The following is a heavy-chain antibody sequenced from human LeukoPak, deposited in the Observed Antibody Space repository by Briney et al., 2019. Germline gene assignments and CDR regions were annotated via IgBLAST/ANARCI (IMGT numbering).Heavy chain of an antibody. Sequence: GGSLRLSCAASGFTFNIYSMNWVRQAPGKGLEWVSSISVIGGSTYYADSVRGRFTISRDNSKNTLYLQMNSLRAEDTAVYYCAAAYFGMDQYYYGMDVWGQGTTVTVSS. V-gene: IGHV3-23*01. CDR1: GFTFNIYS. CDR3: AAAYFGMDQYYYGMDV. J-gene: IGHJ6*02. CDR2: ISVIGGST. D-gene: IGHD3-16*01.